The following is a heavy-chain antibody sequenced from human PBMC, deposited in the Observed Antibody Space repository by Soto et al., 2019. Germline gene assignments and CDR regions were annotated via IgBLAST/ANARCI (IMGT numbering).Heavy chain of an antibody. V-gene: IGHV3-48*01. D-gene: IGHD6-13*01. J-gene: IGHJ1*01. Sequence: EVQLVESGGGLVQPGVSLRLSCAASGFTFSSYSMNWVRQAPGKGLEWVSYITSSSSTIYYADSVKGRFTISRDNAKNSLSLQMNSLRAEDTAVYYCARDLGSSWYPAYFQHWGPGTLVNVSS. CDR2: ITSSSSTI. CDR3: ARDLGSSWYPAYFQH. CDR1: GFTFSSYS.